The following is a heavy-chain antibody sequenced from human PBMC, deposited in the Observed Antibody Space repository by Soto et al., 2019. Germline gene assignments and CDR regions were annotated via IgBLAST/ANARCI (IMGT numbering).Heavy chain of an antibody. CDR2: IKEDGSER. CDR1: GLTFNSYW. J-gene: IGHJ6*02. V-gene: IGHV3-7*03. CDR3: TRGPPGGYGMDV. D-gene: IGHD3-16*01. Sequence: GGSLRLSCAASGLTFNSYWMSWVRQAPGKGLEWVANIKEDGSERYYVDSVKGRFTISRDNAKNSLYLQMEGLRAEDTAVYYCTRGPPGGYGMDVWGQGTTVTVSS.